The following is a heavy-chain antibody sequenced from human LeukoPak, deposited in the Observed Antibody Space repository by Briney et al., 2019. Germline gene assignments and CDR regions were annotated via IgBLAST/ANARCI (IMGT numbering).Heavy chain of an antibody. CDR2: ISGSGGST. CDR1: GFTFSSYA. Sequence: GGSLRLSCAASGFTFSSYAMSWVRQAPGKGLEWVSAISGSGGSTYYADSVKGRFTISRDNSKSTLYLQMNGLRAEDTAVYYCAHIALWLLPHDYWGQGTLVTVSS. CDR3: AHIALWLLPHDY. D-gene: IGHD6-19*01. V-gene: IGHV3-23*01. J-gene: IGHJ4*02.